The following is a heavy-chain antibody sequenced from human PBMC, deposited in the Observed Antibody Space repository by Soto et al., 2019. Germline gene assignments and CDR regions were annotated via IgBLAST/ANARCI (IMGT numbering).Heavy chain of an antibody. CDR1: GYSISSGYY. Sequence: PSETLSLTCTVSGYSISSGYYGGWVRQPPGKGLEWVGSIYHSGSVYYNPSLNSRLTISVDTSKNQFSLRLSSVTAADTAVYFCARMFDYYGMDVWGQGTTVTVSS. CDR3: ARMFDYYGMDV. J-gene: IGHJ6*02. D-gene: IGHD3-10*02. CDR2: IYHSGSV. V-gene: IGHV4-38-2*02.